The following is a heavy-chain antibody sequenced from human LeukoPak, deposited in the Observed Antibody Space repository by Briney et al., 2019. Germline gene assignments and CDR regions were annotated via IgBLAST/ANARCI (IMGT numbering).Heavy chain of an antibody. J-gene: IGHJ5*02. V-gene: IGHV3-30-3*01. D-gene: IGHD2-15*01. CDR1: GFTFSSYA. CDR2: ISYDGGNK. CDR3: ARDIVVVVAATPFSNWFDP. Sequence: GGSLRLSCAASGFTFSSYAMHWVRQAPGKGLEWVAVISYDGGNKYYADSVKGRFTISRDNSKNTLYLQMNSLRAEDTAVYYCARDIVVVVAATPFSNWFDPWGQGTLVTVSS.